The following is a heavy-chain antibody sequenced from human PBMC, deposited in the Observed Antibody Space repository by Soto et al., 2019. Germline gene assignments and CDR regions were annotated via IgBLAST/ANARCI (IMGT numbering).Heavy chain of an antibody. D-gene: IGHD1-26*01. V-gene: IGHV3-7*03. CDR3: ARDGPFISVGATRYHYCMGV. J-gene: IGHJ6*02. CDR2: IKQDVSEK. Sequence: PGGSLRLSCAASAFTFSSYWMSCVRQAPGKGLEWVASIKQDVSEKYYVDSVKGRFTISRDNAKNSLYLQMNSLRAEDTAVYYCARDGPFISVGATRYHYCMGVCGQETRVAFSS. CDR1: AFTFSSYW.